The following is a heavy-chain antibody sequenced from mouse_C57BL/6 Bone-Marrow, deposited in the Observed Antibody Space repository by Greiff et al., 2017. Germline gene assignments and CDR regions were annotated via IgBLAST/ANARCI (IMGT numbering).Heavy chain of an antibody. CDR3: AREGGIRNWYFDV. J-gene: IGHJ1*03. CDR2: FDPSDSYT. V-gene: IGHV1-69*01. Sequence: QVQLQQPGAELVMPGASVKLSCKASGYTFTSYRMHWVKPRPGQGLEWIGEFDPSDSYTTYNQKFNGKSTLTVDKSSSTAYMQLSILTSEDSAVYYCAREGGIRNWYFDVWGTGTTVTVSS. CDR1: GYTFTSYR.